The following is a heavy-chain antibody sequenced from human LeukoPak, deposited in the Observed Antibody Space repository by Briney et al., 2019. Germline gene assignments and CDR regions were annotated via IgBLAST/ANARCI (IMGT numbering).Heavy chain of an antibody. D-gene: IGHD3-3*01. V-gene: IGHV3-30*18. CDR2: ISYDGSNK. Sequence: GGSLRISCAASGFTFSSYGMHWVRQAPGKGLEWVAVISYDGSNKYYADSVKGRFTISRDNSKNTLYLQMNSLRAEDTAVYYCAKGQPLLEWLSPPDETWGQGTMVTVSS. CDR1: GFTFSSYG. CDR3: AKGQPLLEWLSPPDET. J-gene: IGHJ3*01.